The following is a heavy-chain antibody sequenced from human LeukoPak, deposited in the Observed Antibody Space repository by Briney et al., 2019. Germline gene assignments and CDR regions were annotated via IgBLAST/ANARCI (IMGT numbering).Heavy chain of an antibody. Sequence: SETLSLTCAVYGGSFSNYYHNWIRQPPGKWLEWIGEINHSGSTNYNPPLKSRVTISVDTSKKQFSLHLNSLTAADTAVYYCARGRYQLLFDSWGQGTLVTASS. CDR3: ARGRYQLLFDS. CDR1: GGSFSNYY. V-gene: IGHV4-34*01. J-gene: IGHJ4*02. D-gene: IGHD2-2*01. CDR2: INHSGST.